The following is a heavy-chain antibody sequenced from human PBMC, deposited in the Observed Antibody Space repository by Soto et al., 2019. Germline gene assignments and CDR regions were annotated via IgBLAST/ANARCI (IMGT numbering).Heavy chain of an antibody. Sequence: SLRLSCAASGFNFSNHWMHWVRQRPAEGLVWVSRITSDGKSKAYAESVKGRFAISRDNAKNTLYLQMNGLTAEDTAVYYCARESGDWPLNWFDPWGQGTLVTVSS. CDR2: ITSDGKSK. D-gene: IGHD2-21*02. J-gene: IGHJ5*02. V-gene: IGHV3-74*01. CDR1: GFNFSNHW. CDR3: ARESGDWPLNWFDP.